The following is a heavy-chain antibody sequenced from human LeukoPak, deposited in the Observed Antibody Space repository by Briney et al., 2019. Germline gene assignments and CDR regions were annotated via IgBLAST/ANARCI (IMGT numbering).Heavy chain of an antibody. CDR2: INHSGST. CDR3: ARAYDFWSGYSKYYYYYMDV. V-gene: IGHV4-34*01. D-gene: IGHD3-3*01. CDR1: GGSFSGYY. J-gene: IGHJ6*03. Sequence: SETLSLTCAVYGGSFSGYYWSWIRQPPGKGLEWIGEINHSGSTNYNPSLKSRVTISVDTSKNQFSLKLSSVTAEDTAVYYCARAYDFWSGYSKYYYYYMDVWGKGTTVTVSS.